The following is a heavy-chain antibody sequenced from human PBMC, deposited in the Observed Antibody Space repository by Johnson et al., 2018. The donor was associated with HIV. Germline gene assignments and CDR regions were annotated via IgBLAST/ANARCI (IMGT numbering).Heavy chain of an antibody. CDR1: GFTFSSYA. CDR3: AREGRTGPDTFDI. CDR2: ISYDGSNK. V-gene: IGHV3-30*04. J-gene: IGHJ3*02. Sequence: SCAASGFTFSSYAMHWVRQAPGKGLEWVAIISYDGSNKNYADSVKGRFTVSRDNSKNTLFLQMNGLRAEDTAVYYCAREGRTGPDTFDIWGQGTMLTVSS.